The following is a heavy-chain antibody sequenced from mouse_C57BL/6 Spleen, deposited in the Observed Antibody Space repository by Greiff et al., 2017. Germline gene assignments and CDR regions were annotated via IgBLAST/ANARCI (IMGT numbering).Heavy chain of an antibody. V-gene: IGHV1-55*01. CDR1: GYTFTSYW. J-gene: IGHJ3*01. CDR2: IYPGSGST. CDR3: SSLWFAY. Sequence: QVQLKQPGAELVKPGASVKMSCKASGYTFTSYWITWVKQRPGQGLEWIGDIYPGSGSTNYNEKFTSKATMTVDTSSSTAYMQLSSLTSEDSAVYYCSSLWFAYWGKGTLVTVSA.